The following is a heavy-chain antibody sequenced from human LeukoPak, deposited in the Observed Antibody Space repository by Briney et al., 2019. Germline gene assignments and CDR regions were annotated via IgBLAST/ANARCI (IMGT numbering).Heavy chain of an antibody. J-gene: IGHJ4*02. CDR2: IYYSGST. D-gene: IGHD6-13*01. Sequence: SQTLSLTCTVSGGSISSGDYYWSWIRQPPGKGLEWIGYIYYSGSTYYNPSLKSRVTISVDTSKNQFSLKLSSVTAADTAVYYCASHSSSWYYFDYWGQGTLATVSS. CDR1: GGSISSGDYY. CDR3: ASHSSSWYYFDY. V-gene: IGHV4-30-4*01.